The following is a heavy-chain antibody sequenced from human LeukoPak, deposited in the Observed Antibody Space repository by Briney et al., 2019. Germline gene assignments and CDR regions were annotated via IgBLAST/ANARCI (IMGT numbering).Heavy chain of an antibody. CDR2: IDYSGST. Sequence: SETLSLTCTVSGDSISSSYYYWGWIRQPPGKGLEWIGSIDYSGSTYYNPSLKSRVTISVDTSKNRFSLKLSSVTAADTAVYYCASIMVRGIPHFDYWGQGTLATVSS. J-gene: IGHJ4*02. CDR1: GDSISSSYYY. V-gene: IGHV4-39*07. CDR3: ASIMVRGIPHFDY. D-gene: IGHD3-10*01.